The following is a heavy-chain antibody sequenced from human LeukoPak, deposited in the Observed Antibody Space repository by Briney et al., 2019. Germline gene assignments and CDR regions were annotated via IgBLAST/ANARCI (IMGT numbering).Heavy chain of an antibody. D-gene: IGHD1-26*01. CDR3: ARGTGSYYSLGY. V-gene: IGHV3-74*01. CDR2: INTDGSIT. Sequence: GGSLRLSCAASGFTFSSYWMHWVRQAPGKGLVWVSRINTDGSITTYADSVKGRFTISRDNDKNTLYLQMDSLRAEDTSMYYCARGTGSYYSLGYWGQGTLVTVSS. J-gene: IGHJ4*02. CDR1: GFTFSSYW.